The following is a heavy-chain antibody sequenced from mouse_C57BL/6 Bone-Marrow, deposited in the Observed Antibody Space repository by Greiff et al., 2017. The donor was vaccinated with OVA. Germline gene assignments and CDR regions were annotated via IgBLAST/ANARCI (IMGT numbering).Heavy chain of an antibody. Sequence: EVKVVESGRGLVQPKRSLNLTCAVSGFCFNTYAMNWVRQAPGKGLEWVARIRSKSNTYSTYYADSVKDRFTISRDDSESMLYLQMNNMKTEDTAMYDCVGHPYDAMDYWGQGTSVTVSS. CDR1: GFCFNTYA. CDR2: IRSKSNTYST. V-gene: IGHV10-1*01. J-gene: IGHJ4*01. CDR3: VGHPYDAMDY.